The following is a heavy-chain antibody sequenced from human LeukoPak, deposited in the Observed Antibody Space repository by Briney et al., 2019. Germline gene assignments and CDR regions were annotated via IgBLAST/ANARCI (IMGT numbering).Heavy chain of an antibody. J-gene: IGHJ4*02. V-gene: IGHV1-2*02. D-gene: IGHD5-12*01. CDR2: INPNNGGT. Sequence: ASVRFSCKAAGYTFTAYFIHWVRHAPGQGLEWKAWINPNNGGTRYGQNFQGRLSMTTDTSISTAFMELSSLRSDDTAVYYCVRSSGYSRFDFWGQGTLVIVSS. CDR3: VRSSGYSRFDF. CDR1: GYTFTAYF.